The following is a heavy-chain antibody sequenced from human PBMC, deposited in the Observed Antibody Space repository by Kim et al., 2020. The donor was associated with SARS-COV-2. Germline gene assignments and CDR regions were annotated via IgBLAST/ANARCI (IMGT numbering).Heavy chain of an antibody. J-gene: IGHJ6*02. Sequence: SETLSLTCTVSGGSISSYYWSWIRQPPGKGLEWIGYIYYSGSTNYNPSLKSRVTISVDTSKNQFSLKLSSVTAADTAVYYCARDTYSSSPPYYYYGMDVWGQGTTVTVSS. CDR2: IYYSGST. V-gene: IGHV4-59*13. D-gene: IGHD6-6*01. CDR3: ARDTYSSSPPYYYYGMDV. CDR1: GGSISSYY.